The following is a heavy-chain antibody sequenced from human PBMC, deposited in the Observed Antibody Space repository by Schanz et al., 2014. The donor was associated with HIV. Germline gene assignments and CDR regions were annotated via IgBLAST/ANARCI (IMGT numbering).Heavy chain of an antibody. CDR3: ARSPDYGDLRRGDWFDP. Sequence: QVQLVQSGAEVKKPGASVKVSCKASGYTFSKNDINWVRQAPGQGLEWMGWMNPNSGNTDFAQKFQGRGTMTRNTSISTAYMEVSSLRSEDTAVYYCARSPDYGDLRRGDWFDPWGQGTLVIVSS. J-gene: IGHJ5*02. D-gene: IGHD4-17*01. CDR2: MNPNSGNT. V-gene: IGHV1-8*01. CDR1: GYTFSKND.